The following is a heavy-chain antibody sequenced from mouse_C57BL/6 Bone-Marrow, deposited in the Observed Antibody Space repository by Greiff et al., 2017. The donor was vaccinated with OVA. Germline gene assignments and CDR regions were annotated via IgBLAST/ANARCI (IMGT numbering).Heavy chain of an antibody. V-gene: IGHV1-55*01. CDR3: ARQGAWFAY. CDR2: IYPGSCST. J-gene: IGHJ3*01. CDR1: GYTFTSYW. Sequence: QVQLQQPGAELVKPGASVKMSCKASGYTFTSYWITWVKQRPGQGLEWLGDIYPGSCSTKYHEKFKSKATLTVDTSSSTAYMQLSSLTSEDSAVYYCARQGAWFAYWGQGTLVTVSA.